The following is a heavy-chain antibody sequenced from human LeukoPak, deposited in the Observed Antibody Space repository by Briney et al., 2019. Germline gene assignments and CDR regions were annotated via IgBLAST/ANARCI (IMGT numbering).Heavy chain of an antibody. CDR2: ISGSGGST. V-gene: IGHV3-23*01. CDR3: AKDEYYDFWSGYPVGY. J-gene: IGHJ4*02. Sequence: GGSLRLSCAASGFTFSSYATSWVRQAPGKGLEWVSAISGSGGSTYYADSVKGRFTISRDNSKNTLYLQMNSLRAEDTAVYYCAKDEYYDFWSGYPVGYWGQGTLVTVSS. D-gene: IGHD3-3*01. CDR1: GFTFSSYA.